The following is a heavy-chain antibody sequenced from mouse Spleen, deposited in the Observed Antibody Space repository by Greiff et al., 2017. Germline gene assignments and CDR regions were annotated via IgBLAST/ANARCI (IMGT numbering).Heavy chain of an antibody. Sequence: VQLKESGGGLVKPGGSLKLSCAASGFTFSSYAMSWVRQTPEKRLEWVATISDGGSYTYYPDNVKGRFTISRDNAKNNLYLQMSHLKSEDTAMYYCARAPWPYYFDYWGQGTTLTVSS. CDR2: ISDGGSYT. J-gene: IGHJ2*01. CDR1: GFTFSSYA. CDR3: ARAPWPYYFDY. V-gene: IGHV5-4*01.